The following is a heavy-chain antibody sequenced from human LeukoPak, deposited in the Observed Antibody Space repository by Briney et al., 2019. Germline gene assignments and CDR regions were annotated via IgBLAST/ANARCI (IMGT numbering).Heavy chain of an antibody. V-gene: IGHV1-69*05. J-gene: IGHJ4*02. CDR2: IIPIFGTA. D-gene: IGHD2-15*01. CDR1: GGTFSSYA. CDR3: ARDDVVVVAATGAFDY. Sequence: GASVKVSCKASGGTFSSYAISWVRQAPGQGLEWMGRIIPIFGTANYAQKFQGRVTITTDESTSTAYMELSSLRSEDTAVYYCARDDVVVVAATGAFDYWGQGTLVTVSS.